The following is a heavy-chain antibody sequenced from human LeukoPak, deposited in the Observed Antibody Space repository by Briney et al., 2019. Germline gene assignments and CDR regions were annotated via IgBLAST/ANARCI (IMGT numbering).Heavy chain of an antibody. CDR1: GVSISYNY. D-gene: IGHD4-23*01. CDR3: ARQHGGNYLDF. CDR2: IFYTGTT. J-gene: IGHJ4*02. Sequence: SETLSLTCTVSGVSISYNYWSWIRQPPGEGLEWIGQIFYTGTTEYNPSLKSRVSMSLDTSKNQFSLRLSSVTAGDTAVYYCARQHGGNYLDFWGQGTLVTVSS. V-gene: IGHV4-59*01.